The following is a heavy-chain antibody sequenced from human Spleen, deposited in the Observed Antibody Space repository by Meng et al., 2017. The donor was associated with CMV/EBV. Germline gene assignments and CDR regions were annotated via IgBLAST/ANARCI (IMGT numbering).Heavy chain of an antibody. Sequence: SVKVSCKASGGTFSSYAISWVRQAPGQGLEWMGGIIPILGIANYAQKFQGRVTITADKSTSTAYMELSSLRSEDTAVYYCARAPTGDFWSGYYGEYYYGMDVWGQGTTVTVSS. D-gene: IGHD3-3*01. CDR2: IIPILGIA. V-gene: IGHV1-69*10. CDR1: GGTFSSYA. J-gene: IGHJ6*02. CDR3: ARAPTGDFWSGYYGEYYYGMDV.